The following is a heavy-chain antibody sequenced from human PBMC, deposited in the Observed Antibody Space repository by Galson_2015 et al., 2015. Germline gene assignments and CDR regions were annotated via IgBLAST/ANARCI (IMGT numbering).Heavy chain of an antibody. J-gene: IGHJ6*03. CDR3: ARVVGSGSSYYYMDL. D-gene: IGHD3-10*01. CDR1: TYTFTNYA. V-gene: IGHV7-4-1*02. Sequence: SVKVSCKASTYTFTNYAINWVRQAPGQGLEWMGWINTNTGNPTYAQGFTGRFVFSLDTSVSTAYRQISSLKADDSAVYYCARVVGSGSSYYYMDLWGKGTTVTVSS. CDR2: INTNTGNP.